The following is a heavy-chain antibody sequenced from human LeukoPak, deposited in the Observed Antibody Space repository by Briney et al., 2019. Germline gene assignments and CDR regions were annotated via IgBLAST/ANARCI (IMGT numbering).Heavy chain of an antibody. CDR1: GFTFSNHE. CDR3: ARDRGVTLFYYGMDV. Sequence: QPGGSLRLSCAASGFTFSNHEMNWVRQAPGKGLEWVSYISSGGGATYYADSVKGRFTISRDNGKDSLFLQMNSLRAEDTAVYYCARDRGVTLFYYGMDVWGQGTTVTVSS. D-gene: IGHD2-21*02. J-gene: IGHJ6*02. V-gene: IGHV3-48*03. CDR2: ISSGGGAT.